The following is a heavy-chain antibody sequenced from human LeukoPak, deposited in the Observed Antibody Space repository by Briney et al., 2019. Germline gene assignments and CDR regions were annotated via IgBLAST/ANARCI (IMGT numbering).Heavy chain of an antibody. CDR2: INHSGST. CDR1: GGSFSGYY. CDR3: ARGWPYYSDSICYFHDY. J-gene: IGHJ4*02. D-gene: IGHD3-22*01. Sequence: SETLSLTCTVSGGSFSGYYWTWIRQPPGKGLEWIGEINHSGSTNYNPSLKSRVTISIDTSKNQFSLNLSSVTAADTAVYFCARGWPYYSDSICYFHDYWGQGTLATVSS. V-gene: IGHV4-34*01.